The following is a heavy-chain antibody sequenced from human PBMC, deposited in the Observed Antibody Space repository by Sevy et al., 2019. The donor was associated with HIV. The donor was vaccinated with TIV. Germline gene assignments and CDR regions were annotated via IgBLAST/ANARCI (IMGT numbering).Heavy chain of an antibody. CDR1: GFTFSSYS. CDR3: ARDPRIAAAGYGMDV. V-gene: IGHV3-21*01. Sequence: GGCLRLSCAASGFTFSSYSMNWVRQAPGKGLEWVSSISSSSSYIYYADSVKGRFTISRDNAKNSLYLQMNSLRAEDTAVYYCARDPRIAAAGYGMDVWGQGTTVTVS. J-gene: IGHJ6*02. CDR2: ISSSSSYI. D-gene: IGHD6-13*01.